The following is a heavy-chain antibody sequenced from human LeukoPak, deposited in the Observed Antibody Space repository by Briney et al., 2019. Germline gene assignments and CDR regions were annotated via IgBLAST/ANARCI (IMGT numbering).Heavy chain of an antibody. J-gene: IGHJ4*02. CDR2: ISENNGNT. Sequence: ASVKVSCKASGYTFTSYGISWVRQAPGQGLEWMGWISENNGNTNYPQNLQGRVTMTTDTSTSTAYMELRSLRSDDTAVYYCARDWYYYDSSGSHFPDYWGQGTLVTVSS. D-gene: IGHD3-22*01. V-gene: IGHV1-18*01. CDR1: GYTFTSYG. CDR3: ARDWYYYDSSGSHFPDY.